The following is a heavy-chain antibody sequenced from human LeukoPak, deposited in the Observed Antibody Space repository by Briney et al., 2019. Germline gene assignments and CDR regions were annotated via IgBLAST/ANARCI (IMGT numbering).Heavy chain of an antibody. J-gene: IGHJ3*02. V-gene: IGHV4-34*01. CDR1: GGSLSGYY. CDR3: ARHKYSSGWPPEGAFEI. CDR2: INHSGST. Sequence: PSETLSLTCAVYGGSLSGYYWSWIRQPPGRGLEWIGEINHSGSTNYNPSLKSRVTISVDTSKNQFSLKLNSVTAADTAVYYCARHKYSSGWPPEGAFEIWGQGTMVTVSS. D-gene: IGHD6-19*01.